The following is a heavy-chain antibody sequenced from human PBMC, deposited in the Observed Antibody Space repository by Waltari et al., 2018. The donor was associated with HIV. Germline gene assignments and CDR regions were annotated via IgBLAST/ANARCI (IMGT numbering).Heavy chain of an antibody. CDR2: ISNNGHST. D-gene: IGHD2-15*01. V-gene: IGHV3-64D*06. J-gene: IGHJ6*02. CDR3: VKEGGYCSGGRCYYYGMDV. CDR1: GFTFSSYA. Sequence: EVQLVDSGGGLVQPGGSLRLSCSASGFTFSSYAMHWVRQAPGKGLEYVSAISNNGHSTYYADSVKGRFTISRDNSKNTLNLQMSSLRAEDTAVYYCVKEGGYCSGGRCYYYGMDVWGQGTTVTVSS.